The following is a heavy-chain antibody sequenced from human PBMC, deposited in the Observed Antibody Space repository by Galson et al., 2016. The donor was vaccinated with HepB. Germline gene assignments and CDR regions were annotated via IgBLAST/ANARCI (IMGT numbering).Heavy chain of an antibody. CDR2: IYTSGST. V-gene: IGHV4-61*02. J-gene: IGHJ2*01. CDR1: GGSISSGSYY. Sequence: TLSLTCTVSGGSISSGSYYWSCIRQPAGKGLEWIGRIYTSGSTNYNPSLKSRVTISGDTSKNQFSLKLSSVTAADTAVYYCARIVRGGHVWHCDLWGRGTLVTVSS. CDR3: ARIVRGGHVWHCDL. D-gene: IGHD5-12*01.